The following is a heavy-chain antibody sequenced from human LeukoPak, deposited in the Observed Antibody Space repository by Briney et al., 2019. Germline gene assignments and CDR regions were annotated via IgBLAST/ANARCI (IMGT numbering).Heavy chain of an antibody. Sequence: ASVKVSCKASGYTFTSYGFSWVRQAPEQGLEWMGWISAYNGDTKYALNLQGRVTMTTDTSTSTAYMELRSLRSDDTAVYYCARQLRWDQYYFDYWGQGTLVTVSS. CDR3: ARQLRWDQYYFDY. J-gene: IGHJ4*02. CDR1: GYTFTSYG. D-gene: IGHD4-23*01. CDR2: ISAYNGDT. V-gene: IGHV1-18*01.